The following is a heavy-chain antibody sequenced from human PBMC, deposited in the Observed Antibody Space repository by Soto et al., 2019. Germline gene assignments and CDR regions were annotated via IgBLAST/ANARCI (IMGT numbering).Heavy chain of an antibody. J-gene: IGHJ3*01. V-gene: IGHV4-4*02. CDR3: AYSTGWYRHDV. Sequence: QVQLQESGPGLVKPSGTLSLTCAVSGDSISNSRRWTWVRQPPGKGLEWIGDIFHSGDINYNPSLKSRVFISVDKSQNHCSLKVSSVTAADTAVYYCAYSTGWYRHDVWGQGTLVTVSS. CDR1: GDSISNSRR. D-gene: IGHD6-19*01. CDR2: IFHSGDI.